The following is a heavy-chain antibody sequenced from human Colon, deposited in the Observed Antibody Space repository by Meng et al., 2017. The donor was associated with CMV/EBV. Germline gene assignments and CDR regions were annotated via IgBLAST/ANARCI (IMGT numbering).Heavy chain of an antibody. CDR3: AHRQGYCSSTSCYWNWFDP. CDR2: IYWNDDK. CDR1: GFSLRTSGVG. D-gene: IGHD2-2*01. V-gene: IGHV2-5*01. Sequence: SGPTLVKPTQTLTLTCTFSGFSLRTSGVGVGWIRQPPGKALEWLALIYWNDDKRYSPSLKSRLTNTKDTSKNQVVLTMTNMDPVDTATYYCAHRQGYCSSTSCYWNWFDPWGQGTLVTVSS. J-gene: IGHJ5*02.